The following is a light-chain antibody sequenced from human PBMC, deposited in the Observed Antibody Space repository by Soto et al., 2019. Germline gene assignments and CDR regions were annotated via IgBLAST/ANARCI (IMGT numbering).Light chain of an antibody. CDR3: QQANSFPLT. CDR1: QSISSY. J-gene: IGKJ4*01. V-gene: IGKV1-39*01. Sequence: DILMTQSPSSLSASVGDRVTVTCRASQSISSYLNWYQLKPGKAPKLLIYAASSLQSGVPSRFSGSGSGTDFTLTISSLQPEDFATYYCQQANSFPLTVGGGTKVDSK. CDR2: AAS.